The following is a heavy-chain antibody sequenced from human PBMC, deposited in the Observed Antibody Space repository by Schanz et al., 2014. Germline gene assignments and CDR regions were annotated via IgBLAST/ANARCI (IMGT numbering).Heavy chain of an antibody. J-gene: IGHJ4*02. V-gene: IGHV1-69*08. Sequence: QDQLLQSGAAVKKPGSSVRVSCKASGGTLDTYKIAWVRQVPGQGLEWMGRIIPFLAVSNYAQDFQGRVTMTTDTSTSTAYMALTDLRSDDTAVYYCARDRRFFDRDDLYYFDSWGQGTLVTVSS. CDR1: GGTLDTYK. CDR3: ARDRRFFDRDDLYYFDS. D-gene: IGHD3-3*01. CDR2: IIPFLAVS.